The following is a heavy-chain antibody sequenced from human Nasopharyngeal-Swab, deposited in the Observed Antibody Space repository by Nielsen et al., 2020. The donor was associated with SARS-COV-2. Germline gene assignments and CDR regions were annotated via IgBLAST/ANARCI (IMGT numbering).Heavy chain of an antibody. CDR1: GFTFSSYG. J-gene: IGHJ6*02. Sequence: GGSLRLSCAASGFTFSSYGMHWVRQAPGKGLEWVAVIWYDGSNKYYADSVKGRFTISRDNSKNTLYLQMNSLRAEDTAVYYCARDNLDYGDYNPEDYYCYYGMDVWGQGTTVTVSS. D-gene: IGHD4-17*01. CDR3: ARDNLDYGDYNPEDYYCYYGMDV. CDR2: IWYDGSNK. V-gene: IGHV3-33*01.